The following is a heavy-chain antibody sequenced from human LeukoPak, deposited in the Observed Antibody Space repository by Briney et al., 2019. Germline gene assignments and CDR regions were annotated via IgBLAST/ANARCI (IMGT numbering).Heavy chain of an antibody. CDR2: ISSSSSYI. Sequence: PGGSLRLSCAASGFTFSNYDMHWVRQAPGKGLEWVSAISSSSSYIYYADSIKGRFTISGDNAENSLYLQMNSLRAVDTAVYFCARGEEKATITALDSWGQGTLVTVSS. CDR3: ARGEEKATITALDS. J-gene: IGHJ4*02. D-gene: IGHD5-24*01. CDR1: GFTFSNYD. V-gene: IGHV3-21*01.